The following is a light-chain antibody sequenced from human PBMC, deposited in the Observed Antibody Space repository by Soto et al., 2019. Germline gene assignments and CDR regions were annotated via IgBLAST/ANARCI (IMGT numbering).Light chain of an antibody. CDR1: NIGRKS. Sequence: SYELTQPPSVSVAPGQTARITCGGNNIGRKSVHWYQQKPGQAPVLVIYDDRDRPSGIPERVSGSNSENTATLTISRVEAGDEADYYCQVWDISSDPNYVFGPGTKLTFL. V-gene: IGLV3-21*02. CDR2: DDR. J-gene: IGLJ1*01. CDR3: QVWDISSDPNYV.